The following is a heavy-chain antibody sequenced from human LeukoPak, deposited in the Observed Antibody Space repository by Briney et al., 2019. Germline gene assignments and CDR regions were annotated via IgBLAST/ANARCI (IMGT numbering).Heavy chain of an antibody. CDR3: TQSNY. CDR2: IRSKADNYAT. V-gene: IGHV3-73*01. CDR1: GFTFSGSP. J-gene: IGHJ4*02. Sequence: GGSLRLSCAASGFTFSGSPILWVRQASGKGLEWVGRIRSKADNYATAYAASVQGRCTISRDDSKNTAYLQLNSLKTEDTAVYYCTQSNYWGQGALATVSS.